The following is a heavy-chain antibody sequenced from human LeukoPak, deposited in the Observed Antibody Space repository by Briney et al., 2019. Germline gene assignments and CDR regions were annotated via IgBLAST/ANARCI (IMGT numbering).Heavy chain of an antibody. V-gene: IGHV3-11*01. J-gene: IGHJ6*02. CDR2: ISSNGSTI. Sequence: GGSLRLSCAASEFTFSDYYMRWIRQAPGEGLEWVSYISSNGSTIYYADSVKGRFTISRDNAKNSLYLQMNSLRAEDTAVYYCARGDKDFYYGMDVWGQGTTVTVSS. D-gene: IGHD2-15*01. CDR1: EFTFSDYY. CDR3: ARGDKDFYYGMDV.